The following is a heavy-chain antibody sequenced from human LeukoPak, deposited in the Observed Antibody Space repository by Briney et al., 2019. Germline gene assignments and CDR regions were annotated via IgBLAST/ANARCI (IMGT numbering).Heavy chain of an antibody. V-gene: IGHV1-2*02. CDR3: ARDLPRISCSTSCYNNWFAP. D-gene: IGHD2-2*01. CDR2: INPNSGGT. CDR1: GYTFTGYY. Sequence: ASVKVSCKASGYTFTGYYMHWVRQAPGQGLEWMGWINPNSGGTNYAQKFQGRVTMTRDTSISTAYMELSRLRSDDTAVYYCARDLPRISCSTSCYNNWFAPWGQGTLVTVSS. J-gene: IGHJ5*02.